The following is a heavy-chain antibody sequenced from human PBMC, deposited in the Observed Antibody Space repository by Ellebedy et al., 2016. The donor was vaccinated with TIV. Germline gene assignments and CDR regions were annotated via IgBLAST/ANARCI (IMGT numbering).Heavy chain of an antibody. D-gene: IGHD2/OR15-2a*01. J-gene: IGHJ4*02. V-gene: IGHV3-48*04. Sequence: GESLKISCAASGFTFSSYSMNWVRQAPGKGPGWVSYITGSGSTIYYADSVKGRFTVSRDNAENSLYLQMDSLRAEDTAVYYCARTEKGTFYFDYWGQGTLVTVSS. CDR3: ARTEKGTFYFDY. CDR1: GFTFSSYS. CDR2: ITGSGSTI.